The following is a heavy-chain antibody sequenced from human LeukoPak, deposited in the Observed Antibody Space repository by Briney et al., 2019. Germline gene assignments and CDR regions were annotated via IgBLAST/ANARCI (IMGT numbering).Heavy chain of an antibody. J-gene: IGHJ5*02. V-gene: IGHV3-23*01. D-gene: IGHD3-9*01. CDR3: AKDGPNYDILTGYYRGWFDP. Sequence: PGGSLRLSCAASGFTFSSYAMSWVRQAPGKGLEWVSAISGSGGSTYYADSVKGRFTISRDNSENTLYLQMNSLRAEDTAVYYCAKDGPNYDILTGYYRGWFDPWGQGTLVTVSS. CDR1: GFTFSSYA. CDR2: ISGSGGST.